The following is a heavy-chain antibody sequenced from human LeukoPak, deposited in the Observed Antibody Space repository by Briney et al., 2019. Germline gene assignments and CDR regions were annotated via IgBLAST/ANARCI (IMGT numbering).Heavy chain of an antibody. V-gene: IGHV4-34*01. CDR1: GGSFSGYY. Sequence: SETLSLTCAVYGGSFSGYYWSWIRQPPGKGLEWIGEINHSGSTNYNPSLKGRVTISVDTSKNQFSPKLSSVTAADTAVYYCARQGYYYGSGSYRLDYWGQGTLVTVSS. CDR3: ARQGYYYGSGSYRLDY. CDR2: INHSGST. J-gene: IGHJ4*02. D-gene: IGHD3-10*01.